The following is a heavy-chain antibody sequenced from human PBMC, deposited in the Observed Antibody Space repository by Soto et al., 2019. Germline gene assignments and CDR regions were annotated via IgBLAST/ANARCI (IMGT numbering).Heavy chain of an antibody. CDR2: IDPSDSYT. CDR3: ARHPYYYGSGSYYKDY. CDR1: GYSFTSYG. V-gene: IGHV5-10-1*01. D-gene: IGHD3-10*01. Sequence: GESLKISCKGSGYSFTSYGISWVRQMPGKGLEWMGRIDPSDSYTNYSPSFQGHVTISADKSISTAYLQWSSLKASDTAMYYCARHPYYYGSGSYYKDYWGQGTLVTVSS. J-gene: IGHJ4*02.